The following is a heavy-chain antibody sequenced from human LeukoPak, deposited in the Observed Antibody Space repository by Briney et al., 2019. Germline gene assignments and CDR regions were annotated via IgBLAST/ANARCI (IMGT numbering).Heavy chain of an antibody. CDR2: IYYSGST. J-gene: IGHJ4*02. V-gene: IGHV4-39*07. D-gene: IGHD3-10*01. Sequence: SETLSLTCTVSGGSISSSSYYWGWIRQPPGKGLEWIGSIYYSGSTYYNPSLKSRVTISVDTSKNQFSLKLSSVTAADTAVYYCARESGGSGTTDYWGQGTLVTVSS. CDR3: ARESGGSGTTDY. CDR1: GGSISSSSYY.